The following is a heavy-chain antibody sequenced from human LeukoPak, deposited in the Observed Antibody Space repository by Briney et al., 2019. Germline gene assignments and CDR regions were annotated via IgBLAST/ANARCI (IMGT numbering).Heavy chain of an antibody. CDR3: ARDGGRNYDSSGYYGY. Sequence: SETLSLTCTVSGGSISSGDYYWSWIRQPPGKGLEWIGYIYYSGSTYYNPSLKSRVTISVDTSKNQFSLKLSSVTAADTAVYYCARDGGRNYDSSGYYGYWGQGTLVTVSS. CDR1: GGSISSGDYY. D-gene: IGHD3-22*01. J-gene: IGHJ4*02. V-gene: IGHV4-30-4*01. CDR2: IYYSGST.